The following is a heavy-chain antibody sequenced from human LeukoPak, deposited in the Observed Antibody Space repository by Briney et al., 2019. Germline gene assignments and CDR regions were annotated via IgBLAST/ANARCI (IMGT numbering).Heavy chain of an antibody. CDR3: AKAGGYGSGSYYNHFDY. V-gene: IGHV3-23*01. CDR2: ISGSDGST. J-gene: IGHJ4*02. CDR1: GFTFSSYA. Sequence: GGSLRLSCAASGFTFSSYAMSWVRQAPGKGLEWVSAISGSDGSTYYADSVKGRFTISRDNSENTLYLQMSSLRADDTAVYYCAKAGGYGSGSYYNHFDYWGQGTLVTVSS. D-gene: IGHD3-10*01.